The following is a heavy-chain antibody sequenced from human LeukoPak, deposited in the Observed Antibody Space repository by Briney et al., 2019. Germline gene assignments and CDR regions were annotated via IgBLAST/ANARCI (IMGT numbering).Heavy chain of an antibody. CDR2: ISPNSGGT. CDR1: GYTFPDYY. D-gene: IGHD5-18*01. V-gene: IGHV1-2*02. Sequence: ASVKVSCNASGYTFPDYYIHWVRQAPGQGLEWMGWISPNSGGTSYAQKFQGRVTMTRDTSISTAYMELSSLRSDDTAVYYCARGGAYTYGYYWGQGTLVTVSS. CDR3: ARGGAYTYGYY. J-gene: IGHJ4*02.